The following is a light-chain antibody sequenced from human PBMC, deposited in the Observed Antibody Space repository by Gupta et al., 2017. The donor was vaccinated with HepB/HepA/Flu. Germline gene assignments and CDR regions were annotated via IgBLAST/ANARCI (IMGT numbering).Light chain of an antibody. CDR1: SLRSYY. CDR2: GKN. V-gene: IGLV3-19*01. J-gene: IGLJ3*02. CDR3: NSRDSSGNRWV. Sequence: SSDLTQDPAVSVALGQTVRITCQGDSLRSYYASWYQQKPGQAPELVIYGKNNRPSGIPDRFSGSSSGNTASLTITGAQAEDEADYYCNSRDSSGNRWVFGGGTKLTVL.